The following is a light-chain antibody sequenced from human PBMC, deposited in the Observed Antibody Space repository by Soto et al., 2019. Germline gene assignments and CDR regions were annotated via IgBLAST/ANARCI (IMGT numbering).Light chain of an antibody. CDR3: AAWDDSLNGYV. Sequence: QSVLTQPPSASGTPGRRVVISCSGSSSNIGSNTVNWYQQLPGTAPKLLIYSNNHRPSGVPDRFSGSKSGTSASLAISGPQSDDEADYYCAAWDDSLNGYVFATGTKVTVL. CDR2: SNN. J-gene: IGLJ1*01. CDR1: SSNIGSNT. V-gene: IGLV1-44*01.